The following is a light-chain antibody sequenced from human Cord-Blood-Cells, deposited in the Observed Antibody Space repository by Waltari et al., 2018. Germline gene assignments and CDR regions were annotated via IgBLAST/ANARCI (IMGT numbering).Light chain of an antibody. CDR2: DVS. Sequence: QSALTHPSSVSGSRGQSSTISFTGTSSDVGGYNFFPCYQQHPGKAPQLMIYDVSNRPSGVSNRFSGSKSGNTASLTISGLQAEDEADYYCSSYTSSSTLVFGGGTKLTVL. J-gene: IGLJ3*02. CDR1: SSDVGGYNF. V-gene: IGLV2-14*01. CDR3: SSYTSSSTLV.